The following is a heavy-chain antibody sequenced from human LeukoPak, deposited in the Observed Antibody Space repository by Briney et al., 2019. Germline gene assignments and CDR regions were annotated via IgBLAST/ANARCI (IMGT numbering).Heavy chain of an antibody. Sequence: PGGSLRLSCAASVFTFSTYSMSWVRQAPWKGLEWVSAISGSGGSTNYADSVKGRVTVSRDNSKSTLYLQMNSLRAEDTAVYYCAKSSYYDSSGYYREYYFDYWGQGTLVTVSS. CDR2: ISGSGGST. V-gene: IGHV3-23*01. CDR1: VFTFSTYS. D-gene: IGHD3-22*01. J-gene: IGHJ4*02. CDR3: AKSSYYDSSGYYREYYFDY.